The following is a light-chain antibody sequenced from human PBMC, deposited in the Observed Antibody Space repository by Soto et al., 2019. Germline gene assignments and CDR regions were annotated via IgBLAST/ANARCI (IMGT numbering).Light chain of an antibody. Sequence: DTPMTQSPSYLSESVGDRISISCWASQTASNYVNWYQQKPGKAPTLLISATSTLQSGVPSRFRGSGSGTDFTLTITSLQPEDFATYYCQQTYTTPRTFGQGTKVAIK. CDR2: ATS. CDR1: QTASNY. CDR3: QQTYTTPRT. V-gene: IGKV1-39*01. J-gene: IGKJ1*01.